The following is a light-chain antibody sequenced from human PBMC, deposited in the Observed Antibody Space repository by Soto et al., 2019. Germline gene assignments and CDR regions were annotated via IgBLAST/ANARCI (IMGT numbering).Light chain of an antibody. J-gene: IGKJ1*01. Sequence: DILMTQSPSSLSASVEDRVTITCRASQSISSYLNWYQQKPGKAPKLLIYAASSLQSGVPSRFSGSGSGTDFTLTISSLQPEDFATYYCPQSYSTPRTSGQGTKA. CDR3: PQSYSTPRT. CDR2: AAS. V-gene: IGKV1-39*01. CDR1: QSISSY.